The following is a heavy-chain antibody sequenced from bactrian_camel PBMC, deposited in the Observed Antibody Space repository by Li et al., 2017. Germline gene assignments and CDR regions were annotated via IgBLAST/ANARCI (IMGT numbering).Heavy chain of an antibody. CDR2: IRRDGDE. CDR3: ATETTSFAD. J-gene: IGHJ4*01. CDR1: GYISSRHC. V-gene: IGHV3S10*01. Sequence: LVESGGGSVQAGGSLRLSFTHSGYISSRHCMGWFRQAPGKAREGIAGIRRDGDEYYAGSAKGRFTISRDNAKNMVYLQMNSLKSEDTALYYCATETTSFADWGQGTQVTVS.